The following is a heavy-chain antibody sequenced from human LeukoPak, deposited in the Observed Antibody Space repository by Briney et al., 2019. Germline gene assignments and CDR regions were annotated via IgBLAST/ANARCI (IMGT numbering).Heavy chain of an antibody. Sequence: PAETLPLTGTVSGGSISSSSYYWDWIRQPPGKGLEWIGNIDYSGSTYYNPSLKSRVTISVDTSKNQFSLKLSSVTAADTAVYYCARGSYWFDPWGQGTLVTVSS. J-gene: IGHJ5*02. V-gene: IGHV4-39*07. CDR1: GGSISSSSYY. CDR3: ARGSYWFDP. CDR2: IDYSGST.